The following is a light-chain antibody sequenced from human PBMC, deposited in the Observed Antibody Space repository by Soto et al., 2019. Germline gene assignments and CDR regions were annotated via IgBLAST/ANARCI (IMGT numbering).Light chain of an antibody. Sequence: QSVLTQPPSASGTPGQRVTISCSGSSSNIGSNTVNWYQQLPGTAPTLLIYSNNQRPSGVPDRFSGSKSGTSASLAVNGLPSEDEADYYCVAWDDSLNGPLFGGGTKLTVL. CDR3: VAWDDSLNGPL. CDR1: SSNIGSNT. CDR2: SNN. J-gene: IGLJ3*02. V-gene: IGLV1-44*01.